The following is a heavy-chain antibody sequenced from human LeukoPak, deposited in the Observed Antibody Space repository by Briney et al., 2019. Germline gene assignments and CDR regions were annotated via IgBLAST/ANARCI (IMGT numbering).Heavy chain of an antibody. CDR3: ARARIAAGGSYNMDV. J-gene: IGHJ6*02. D-gene: IGHD6-13*01. Sequence: AETLSVTCIVSGGSISSYYWSWIRQPPGKGLEWMGYMFYTGSTNYNPSLKSRVTMSVDTSKNQFSLNLSSMTAADTAVYYCARARIAAGGSYNMDVWGQGNTGSVSS. CDR1: GGSISSYY. CDR2: MFYTGST. V-gene: IGHV4-59*01.